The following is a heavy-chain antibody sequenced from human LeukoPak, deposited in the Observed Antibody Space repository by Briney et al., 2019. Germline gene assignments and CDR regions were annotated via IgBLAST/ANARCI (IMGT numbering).Heavy chain of an antibody. CDR3: AKSDSLWFGELSDY. CDR2: ISYDGSNK. D-gene: IGHD3-10*01. Sequence: GGSLRLSCAASGFTFSSYGMHWVRQAPGKGLEWVAVISYDGSNKHYADSVKGRFTISRDNSKNTLYLQMNSLRAEDTAVYYCAKSDSLWFGELSDYWGQGTLVTVSS. CDR1: GFTFSSYG. J-gene: IGHJ4*02. V-gene: IGHV3-30*18.